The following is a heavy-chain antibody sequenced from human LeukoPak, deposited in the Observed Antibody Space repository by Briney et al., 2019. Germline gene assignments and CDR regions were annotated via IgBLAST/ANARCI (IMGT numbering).Heavy chain of an antibody. Sequence: GGSLRLSCAASGFTFSSYAMSWVRQAPGKGLEWVSSISGSDGSTYYADSVKGRVTVSRDNSKNTLYLQMDSLRAEDTAVYYCAKSRSSSSTSCYSYWGQGTLVTVSS. CDR2: ISGSDGST. V-gene: IGHV3-23*01. CDR1: GFTFSSYA. CDR3: AKSRSSSSTSCYSY. D-gene: IGHD2-2*02. J-gene: IGHJ4*02.